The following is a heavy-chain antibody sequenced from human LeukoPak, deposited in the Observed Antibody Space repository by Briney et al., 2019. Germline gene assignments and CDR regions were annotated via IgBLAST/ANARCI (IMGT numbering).Heavy chain of an antibody. CDR2: INPNSGGT. V-gene: IGHV1-2*02. J-gene: IGHJ4*02. D-gene: IGHD3-22*01. CDR3: AAGYYYDSSGYTGGGPFDY. Sequence: ASVKVSCKASGYTFTGYYMHWVRQAPGQGLEWMGWINPNSGGTNYAQKFQGRVTMTRDTSISTAYMELSSLRSEDTAVYYCAAGYYYDSSGYTGGGPFDYWGQGTLVTVSS. CDR1: GYTFTGYY.